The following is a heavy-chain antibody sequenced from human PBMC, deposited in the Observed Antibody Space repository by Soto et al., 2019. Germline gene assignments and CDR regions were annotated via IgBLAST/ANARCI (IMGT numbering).Heavy chain of an antibody. J-gene: IGHJ3*01. Sequence: EVQLVESGGGLVMPGGSLRLSCAASGFTFSSYHMNWVRQAPGKGLEWVSSINPSTSHIYYADSVRGRFTISRDNSKNPLHQKINNLSNDAAAVYYCAREYCGGGCYLRRDAFDVWGQGTMVTVSS. CDR3: AREYCGGGCYLRRDAFDV. D-gene: IGHD2-21*02. CDR2: INPSTSHI. CDR1: GFTFSSYH. V-gene: IGHV3-21*01.